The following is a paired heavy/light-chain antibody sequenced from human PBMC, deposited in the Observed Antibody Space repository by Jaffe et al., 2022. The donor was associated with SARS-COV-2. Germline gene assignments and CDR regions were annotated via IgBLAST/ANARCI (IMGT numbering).Light chain of an antibody. Sequence: EIVLTQSPGTLSLSPGERATLSCRASQSVSSSYLAWYQQKPGQAPRLLIYGASSRATGIPDRFSGSGSGTDFTLTISRLEPEDFAVYYCQQYGSSPETFGQGTKVEIK. CDR3: QQYGSSPET. CDR1: QSVSSSY. V-gene: IGKV3-20*01. CDR2: GAS. J-gene: IGKJ1*01.
Heavy chain of an antibody. J-gene: IGHJ6*02. Sequence: QVQLVQSGAEVKKPGSSVKVSCKASGGTFSSYAISWVRQAPGQGLEWMGGIIPIFGTANYAQKFQGRVTITADESTSTAYMELSSLRSEDTAVYYCARRKATRGLEFYYYYGMDVWGQGTTVTVSS. V-gene: IGHV1-69*01. CDR1: GGTFSSYA. CDR3: ARRKATRGLEFYYYYGMDV. D-gene: IGHD3-3*01. CDR2: IIPIFGTA.